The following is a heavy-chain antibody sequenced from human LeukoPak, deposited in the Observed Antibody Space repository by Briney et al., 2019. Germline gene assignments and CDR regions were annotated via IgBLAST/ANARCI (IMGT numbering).Heavy chain of an antibody. V-gene: IGHV3-74*01. CDR1: GFTFSSYW. CDR3: ARGGDYKNDY. CDR2: INGAGSSI. J-gene: IGHJ4*02. Sequence: PGGSLRLSRAASGFTFSSYWMHWARQTPGKGLVWVSRINGAGSSISYADSVKGRVTISRDNAKNTLYLQMNNLRAEDTAVYYCARGGDYKNDYWGQGTLVTVSS. D-gene: IGHD4-17*01.